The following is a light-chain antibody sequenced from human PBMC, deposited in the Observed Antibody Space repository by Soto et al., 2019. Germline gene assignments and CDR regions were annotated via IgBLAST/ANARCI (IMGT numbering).Light chain of an antibody. CDR1: QSVTSSY. CDR3: QQYGNSPRT. J-gene: IGKJ1*01. V-gene: IGKV3-20*01. Sequence: EIVVTQSPGTLCLSPGERATLSCRASQSVTSSYLAWYQQKPGQAPRLLIYGASSRATGIPDRFSGSGSGTDFTLTISSLEPEDFAVYYCQQYGNSPRTFGQGTKVDIK. CDR2: GAS.